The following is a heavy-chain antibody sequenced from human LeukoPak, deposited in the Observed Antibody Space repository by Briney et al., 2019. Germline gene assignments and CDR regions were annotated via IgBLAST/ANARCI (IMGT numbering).Heavy chain of an antibody. V-gene: IGHV4-34*01. CDR2: INHSGST. D-gene: IGHD6-19*01. J-gene: IGHJ4*02. Sequence: PSETLSLTCAVYGGSFSGYYWSWIRQPPGKGLEWIGEINHSGSTNYNPSPKSRVTISVGTSKNQFSLKLSSVTAADTAVYYCARGVAVAGTYFDYWGQGTLVTVSS. CDR1: GGSFSGYY. CDR3: ARGVAVAGTYFDY.